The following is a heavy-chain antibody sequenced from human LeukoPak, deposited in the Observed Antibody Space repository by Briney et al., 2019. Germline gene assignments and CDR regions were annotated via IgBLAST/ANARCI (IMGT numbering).Heavy chain of an antibody. V-gene: IGHV3-30*02. CDR3: ARNRVGFHYADAFDM. Sequence: GGSLRLSCAASGFSLINSDMHWVRQAPRKGLEWVAFIHHDGSEKRYADSLKGRFTISRDNSKNTLYLQMNSLRGEDAAVYYCARNRVGFHYADAFDMWGQGTMLTVSS. J-gene: IGHJ3*02. D-gene: IGHD5-24*01. CDR1: GFSLINSD. CDR2: IHHDGSEK.